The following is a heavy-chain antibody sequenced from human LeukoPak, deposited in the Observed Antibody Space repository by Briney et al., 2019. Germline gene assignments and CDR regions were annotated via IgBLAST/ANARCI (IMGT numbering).Heavy chain of an antibody. Sequence: PGGSLRLSCAASGFTFSNYWIHWVRHAPGKGLVWVSRIDNAGSITTYADSVKGRFTISRDNAENTLYLQMNSLRAEDTAVYYCARGPTRANSTDYWGQGALVTVSS. CDR3: ARGPTRANSTDY. V-gene: IGHV3-74*03. J-gene: IGHJ4*02. D-gene: IGHD2/OR15-2a*01. CDR1: GFTFSNYW. CDR2: IDNAGSIT.